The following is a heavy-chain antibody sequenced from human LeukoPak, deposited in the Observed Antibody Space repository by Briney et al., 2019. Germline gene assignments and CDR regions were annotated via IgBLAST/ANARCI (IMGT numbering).Heavy chain of an antibody. V-gene: IGHV4-39*07. CDR1: GGSISSSSYY. CDR3: ARGEGHGDYGIDY. J-gene: IGHJ4*02. CDR2: IHYSGST. Sequence: PSETLSLTCTVSGGSISSSSYYWGWIRQPPGKGLEWIGSIHYSGSTYYNPSLKSRVTISVSTSQNQFSLKLSSVTAADTAVYYCARGEGHGDYGIDYWGQGTRVTVSS. D-gene: IGHD4-17*01.